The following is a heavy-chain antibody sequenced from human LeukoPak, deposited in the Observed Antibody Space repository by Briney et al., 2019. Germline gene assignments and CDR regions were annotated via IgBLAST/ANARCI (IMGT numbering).Heavy chain of an antibody. CDR1: GFTFNTYW. CDR3: AKAPGYSSVWPPNYYYYMDV. D-gene: IGHD6-19*01. V-gene: IGHV3-74*01. Sequence: GGSLRLSCAASGFTFNTYWMHWVRQAPGKGLVWVSRTSPDGSSTYYADFVKGRFTISRDNSKNTLYLQMNSLRAEDTAVYYCAKAPGYSSVWPPNYYYYMDVWGKGTTVTVSS. J-gene: IGHJ6*03. CDR2: TSPDGSST.